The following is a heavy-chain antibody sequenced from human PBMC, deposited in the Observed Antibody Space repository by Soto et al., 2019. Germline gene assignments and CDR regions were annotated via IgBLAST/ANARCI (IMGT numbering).Heavy chain of an antibody. D-gene: IGHD1-26*01. J-gene: IGHJ6*02. CDR1: GGSFSSDSFI. Sequence: PSETLSLTCSVSGGSFSSDSFIWSWVRQFPGKGLEWIGYINYSGTTYYNPSLRSRITMSVDTSKNQFSLNLSSVTAADTAVYYCARDHKWDGMGVWGQGTTVTVSS. V-gene: IGHV4-31*03. CDR2: INYSGTT. CDR3: ARDHKWDGMGV.